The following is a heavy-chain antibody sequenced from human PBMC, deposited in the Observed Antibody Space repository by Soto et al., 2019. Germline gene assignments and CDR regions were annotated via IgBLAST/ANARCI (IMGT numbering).Heavy chain of an antibody. D-gene: IGHD4-17*01. CDR3: AKDHDYGDYGSYYYYMDV. CDR2: ISYDGSNK. Sequence: PGGSLRLSCAASGFTFSSYGMHWVRQAPGKGLEWVAVISYDGSNKYYADSVKGRFTISRDNSKNTLYLQMNSLRAEDTAVYYCAKDHDYGDYGSYYYYMDVWGKGTTVTVSS. J-gene: IGHJ6*03. V-gene: IGHV3-30*18. CDR1: GFTFSSYG.